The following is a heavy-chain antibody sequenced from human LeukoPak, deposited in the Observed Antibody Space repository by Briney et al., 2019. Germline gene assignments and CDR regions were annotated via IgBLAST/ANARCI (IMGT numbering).Heavy chain of an antibody. CDR2: INPNSGDT. Sequence: VASVKVSCKASGYTFTGYYMHWVRQAPGQGFEWMGWINPNSGDTNYAQKFQGRVTMTRDTSISTAHMELSRLRSDDTAVYYCARANPLYCSSTTCLFDYWGQGTLVTASS. CDR1: GYTFTGYY. J-gene: IGHJ4*02. V-gene: IGHV1-2*02. D-gene: IGHD2-2*01. CDR3: ARANPLYCSSTTCLFDY.